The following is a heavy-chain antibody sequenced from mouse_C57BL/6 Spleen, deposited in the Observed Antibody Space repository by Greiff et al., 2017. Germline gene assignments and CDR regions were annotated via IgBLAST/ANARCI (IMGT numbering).Heavy chain of an antibody. CDR2: ISDGGSYT. CDR1: GFTFSSYA. CDR3: AIYYYGSYYAMDY. D-gene: IGHD1-1*01. V-gene: IGHV5-4*03. Sequence: EVKLMESGGGLVKPGGSLKLSCAASGFTFSSYAMSWVRQTPEKRLEWVATISDGGSYTYYPDNVKGRFTISRDNAKNNLYLQMSHLKSEDTAMYYCAIYYYGSYYAMDYWGQGTSVTVSS. J-gene: IGHJ4*01.